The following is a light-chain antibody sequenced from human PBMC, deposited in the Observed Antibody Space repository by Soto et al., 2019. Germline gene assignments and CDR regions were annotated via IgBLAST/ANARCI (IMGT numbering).Light chain of an antibody. CDR3: MQSIDLPYT. CDR1: QSLLHSDGQTY. V-gene: IGKV2D-29*01. J-gene: IGKJ2*01. CDR2: ASV. Sequence: DVVMTPTPLSLSVTPGQPASISCRSTQSLLHSDGQTYLYWFLQWTGQPPQRLIFASVNRFSGASHRFRGSRSGADFTLNISRVYPQDAGVYYCMQSIDLPYTFGQGTKLEIK.